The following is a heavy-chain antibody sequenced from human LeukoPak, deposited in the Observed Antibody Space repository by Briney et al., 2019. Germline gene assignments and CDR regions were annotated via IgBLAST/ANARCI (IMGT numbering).Heavy chain of an antibody. D-gene: IGHD3-9*01. CDR3: ANINFDYLDNY. Sequence: GGSLRLSCAASGFTFSSYGMHWVRQAPGKGLEWVANIKQDGSEKYYVDSVKGRFTISRDNSKNTLYLQMNSLRAEDTAVYYCANINFDYLDNYWGQGTLVTVSS. CDR1: GFTFSSYG. V-gene: IGHV3-7*01. CDR2: IKQDGSEK. J-gene: IGHJ4*02.